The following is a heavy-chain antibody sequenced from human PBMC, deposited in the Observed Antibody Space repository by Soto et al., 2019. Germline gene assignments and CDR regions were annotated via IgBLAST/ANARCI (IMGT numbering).Heavy chain of an antibody. CDR3: ARDRGQWFGNLFPHGWLDP. CDR2: IYYSGNT. J-gene: IGHJ5*02. CDR1: GGSIGTYY. Sequence: SETLSLTCTVSGGSIGTYYWSWIRQPPGKGLEWIGYIYYSGNTNYNPSLQSRVTISVDTSKNHFSLKLNSVTAADTAVYYCARDRGQWFGNLFPHGWLDPWGQGILVTVSS. V-gene: IGHV4-59*01. D-gene: IGHD3-10*01.